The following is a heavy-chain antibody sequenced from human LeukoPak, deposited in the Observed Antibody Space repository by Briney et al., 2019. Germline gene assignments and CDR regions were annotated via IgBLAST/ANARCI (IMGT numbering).Heavy chain of an antibody. CDR2: IRSKANSYAT. D-gene: IGHD3-9*01. J-gene: IGHJ5*02. Sequence: GGSLRLSCAASGFTFSNAWMSWVRQAPGKGLEWVGRIRSKANSYATAYAASVKGRFTISRDDSKNTAYLQMNSLKTEDTAVYYCTRHCRYYDILTGYSDWFDPWGQGTLVTVSS. CDR3: TRHCRYYDILTGYSDWFDP. V-gene: IGHV3-73*01. CDR1: GFTFSNAW.